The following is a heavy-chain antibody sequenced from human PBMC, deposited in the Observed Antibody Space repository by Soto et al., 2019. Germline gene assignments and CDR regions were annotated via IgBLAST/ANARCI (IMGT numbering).Heavy chain of an antibody. CDR2: ISGSGGCT. D-gene: IGHD3-3*01. CDR1: GFTFSSYA. V-gene: IGHV3-23*01. CDR3: AKDYDFWSGCLIY. J-gene: IGHJ4*01. Sequence: EVQLLESGGGLVQRGGSLSLSCAASGFTFSSYAMSWVRQPPGKGLEWGSAISGSGGCTYYADSVKGRFTSSRDSSKNTLYLQLNSLRAEDTAVYYCAKDYDFWSGCLIYWGHGSLITVSS.